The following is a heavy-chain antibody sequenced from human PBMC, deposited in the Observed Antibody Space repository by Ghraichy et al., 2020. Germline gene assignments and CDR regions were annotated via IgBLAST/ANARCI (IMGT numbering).Heavy chain of an antibody. CDR2: ISGSGGST. V-gene: IGHV3-23*01. CDR3: AKDSVNFGVSPNYFDY. CDR1: GFTFSSYA. Sequence: GGSLRLSCAASGFTFSSYAMSWVRQAPGKGLEWVSAISGSGGSTYYADSVKGRFTIFRDNSKNTLYLQMNSLRAEDTAVYYCAKDSVNFGVSPNYFDYWGEGTLVTVSS. J-gene: IGHJ4*02. D-gene: IGHD3-3*01.